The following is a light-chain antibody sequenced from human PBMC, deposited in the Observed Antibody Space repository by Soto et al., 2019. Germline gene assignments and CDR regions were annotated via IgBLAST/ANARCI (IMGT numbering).Light chain of an antibody. Sequence: IQMTQSPSTLSASVGDRVTITCRASQSINKWVAWFQQKSGRAPKLLIYDAATLQSGVPSRFSGTGSGTDFSLTIISLKPEDFATYYCQQYNIGYTFGQGTRLDIK. J-gene: IGKJ2*01. CDR1: QSINKW. CDR3: QQYNIGYT. CDR2: DAA. V-gene: IGKV1-5*01.